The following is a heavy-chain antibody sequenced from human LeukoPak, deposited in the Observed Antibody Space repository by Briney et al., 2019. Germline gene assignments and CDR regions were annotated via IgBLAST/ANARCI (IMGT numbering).Heavy chain of an antibody. CDR2: ISYDGSNK. J-gene: IGHJ4*02. CDR3: AKDQAEQQLVFPHFDY. Sequence: GGSLRLSCAASGFTFSSYGMHWVRQAPGKGLEWVAVISYDGSNKYYADSVKGRFTISRDNSKNTLYLQMNSLRAEDTAVYYCAKDQAEQQLVFPHFDYWGQGTLVTVSS. V-gene: IGHV3-30*18. D-gene: IGHD6-13*01. CDR1: GFTFSSYG.